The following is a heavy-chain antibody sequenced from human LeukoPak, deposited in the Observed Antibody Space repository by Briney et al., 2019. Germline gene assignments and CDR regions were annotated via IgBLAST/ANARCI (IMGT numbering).Heavy chain of an antibody. V-gene: IGHV3-7*01. Sequence: GGSLRLSCAASGFTFSSYWMSWVRQAPGKGLEWVANIKQDGSEKYYVDSVKGRYTISRDNAKNSLYLQMNSLRAEDTAVYYCARDGMVRVLDYWGQGTLVTVSS. CDR1: GFTFSSYW. J-gene: IGHJ4*02. CDR3: ARDGMVRVLDY. D-gene: IGHD3-10*01. CDR2: IKQDGSEK.